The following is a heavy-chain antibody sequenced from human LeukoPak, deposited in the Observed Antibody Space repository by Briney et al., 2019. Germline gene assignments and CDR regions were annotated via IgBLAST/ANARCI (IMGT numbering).Heavy chain of an antibody. CDR2: INTNTGNP. Sequence: GASVRVSCKASGYTFSDFFLNWVRQAPGQGLEWMGWINTNTGNPTYARGFTGRFVFSLDTSVSTAYLQISSLKAEDTAVYYCARDYGRGWYVGDFYYMDVWGKGTTVTVSS. D-gene: IGHD6-19*01. V-gene: IGHV7-4-1*02. J-gene: IGHJ6*03. CDR1: GYTFSDFF. CDR3: ARDYGRGWYVGDFYYMDV.